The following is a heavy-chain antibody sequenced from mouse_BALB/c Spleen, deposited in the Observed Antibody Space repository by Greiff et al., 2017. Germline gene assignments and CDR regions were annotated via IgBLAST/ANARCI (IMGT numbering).Heavy chain of an antibody. CDR1: GYTFTSYW. CDR2: INPSNGRT. J-gene: IGHJ2*01. CDR3: SRIQREYDFDY. Sequence: QVQLQQPGAELVEPGASVTLSCTASGYTFTSYWMHWVTQRPGQGLEWIGEINPSNGRTNYNAKFNSKATQTVDTSSSTAYMQLSRLTSEDSAVCYCSRIQREYDFDYWGQGTTLTVSS. D-gene: IGHD5-1*01. V-gene: IGHV1S81*02.